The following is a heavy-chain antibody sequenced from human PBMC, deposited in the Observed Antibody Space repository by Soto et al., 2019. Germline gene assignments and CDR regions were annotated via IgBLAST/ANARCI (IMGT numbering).Heavy chain of an antibody. J-gene: IGHJ4*02. V-gene: IGHV3-33*01. CDR2: IWYDGSNK. Sequence: GGSLRLSCAASGFTFSSYGMHWVRQAPGKGLEWVAVIWYDGSNKYYADSVKGRFTISRDNSKNTLYLQMNSLRAEDTAVYYCARDGGDSSGYLDYWGQGTLVTVSS. CDR1: GFTFSSYG. CDR3: ARDGGDSSGYLDY. D-gene: IGHD3-22*01.